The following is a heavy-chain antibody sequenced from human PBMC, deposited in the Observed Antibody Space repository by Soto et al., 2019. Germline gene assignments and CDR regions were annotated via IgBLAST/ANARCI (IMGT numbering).Heavy chain of an antibody. CDR1: GFTFGSYW. CDR3: ARDVSPGSSSLYLDAFDI. CDR2: IKRDGSNK. V-gene: IGHV3-7*05. J-gene: IGHJ3*02. Sequence: EVQLVESGGTLVQPGGSLRLFCEGSGFTFGSYWMTWVRQAPGKGLEWVANIKRDGSNKSYLDSVRGRFTISRDNAKNSLYLQMSSLRAEDTALYYCARDVSPGSSSLYLDAFDIWGQGTMVTVSS. D-gene: IGHD6-13*01.